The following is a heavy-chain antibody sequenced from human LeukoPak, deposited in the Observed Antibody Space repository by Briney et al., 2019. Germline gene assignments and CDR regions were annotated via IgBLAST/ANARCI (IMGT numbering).Heavy chain of an antibody. CDR2: TYYRSKYYN. Sequence: SQTLSLTCAISGDSVSSNSAAWNWIRQSPSRGLEWLGRTYYRSKYYNDYAVSVKSRITINPDTSKNQLSLQLNSVTPEDTAVYYCARVNGYSSSWSREGFDPWGQGTLVTVSS. CDR3: ARVNGYSSSWSREGFDP. J-gene: IGHJ5*02. D-gene: IGHD6-13*01. V-gene: IGHV6-1*01. CDR1: GDSVSSNSAA.